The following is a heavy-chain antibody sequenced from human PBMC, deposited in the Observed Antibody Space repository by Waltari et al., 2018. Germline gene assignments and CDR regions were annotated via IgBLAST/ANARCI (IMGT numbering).Heavy chain of an antibody. J-gene: IGHJ4*02. CDR3: ARIIYDSSGYGYYFDY. CDR2: IDWDDDK. CDR1: GFSLSTSGMC. V-gene: IGHV2-70*15. D-gene: IGHD3-22*01. Sequence: QVTLRESGPALVTPTQTLTLTCTFSGFSLSTSGMCVSWIRQPPGKALEWLASIDWDDDKYYSTSLKTRLTISKDTSKNQVVLTMTNMDPVDTATYYCARIIYDSSGYGYYFDYWGQGTLVTVSS.